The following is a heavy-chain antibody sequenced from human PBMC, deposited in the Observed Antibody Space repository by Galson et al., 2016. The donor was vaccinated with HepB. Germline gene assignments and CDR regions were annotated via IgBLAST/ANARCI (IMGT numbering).Heavy chain of an antibody. CDR2: IIPVFGIV. V-gene: IGHV1-69*13. Sequence: SVKVSCKASGGTFKDYAINWVRQAPGQGLEWMGTIIPVFGIVTYAQKFEGRVTVTADESTSTAYMELSSLTSEDTAVYFCARDGHRYCSTNTCLEKYFQHWGQGTLVSVSS. CDR3: ARDGHRYCSTNTCLEKYFQH. CDR1: GGTFKDYA. J-gene: IGHJ1*01. D-gene: IGHD2-2*01.